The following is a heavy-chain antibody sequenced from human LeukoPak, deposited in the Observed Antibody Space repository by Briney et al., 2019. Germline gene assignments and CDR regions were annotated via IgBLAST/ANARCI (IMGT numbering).Heavy chain of an antibody. J-gene: IGHJ3*02. Sequence: PSGTLSLTCAVSGGSISSSNWWSWVRQPPGKGLEWIGEIYHSGSTNYNPPLKSRVTISVDKSKNQFPLQLSSVTAADTAVYYCASPVHESSGYGGDDAFDIWGQGTMITVSP. CDR3: ASPVHESSGYGGDDAFDI. CDR2: IYHSGST. D-gene: IGHD3-22*01. V-gene: IGHV4-4*02. CDR1: GGSISSSNW.